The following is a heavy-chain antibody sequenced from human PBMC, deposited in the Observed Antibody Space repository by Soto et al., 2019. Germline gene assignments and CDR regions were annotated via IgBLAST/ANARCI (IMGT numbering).Heavy chain of an antibody. D-gene: IGHD2-21*02. J-gene: IGHJ4*02. CDR2: INAGNGNT. V-gene: IGHV1-3*05. CDR1: GYTFTSYA. CDR3: ARSIVVVTALDH. Sequence: QVQLVQSGAEEKKPGASVKVSCKASGYTFTSYAMHWVRQAPGQRLEWMGWINAGNGNTKYSQKFQGRVTITSDTPASTADMELSSLRSEDTAGYYCARSIVVVTALDHWGQGTLVPVSP.